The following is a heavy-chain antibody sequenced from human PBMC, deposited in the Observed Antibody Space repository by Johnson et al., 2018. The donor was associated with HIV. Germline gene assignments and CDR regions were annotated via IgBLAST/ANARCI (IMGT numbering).Heavy chain of an antibody. CDR2: ISYDGSNK. CDR3: ARYYFGAGSYYNPDAFDI. D-gene: IGHD3-10*01. Sequence: VQLVESGGGVVQPGRSLRLSCAASGFTFSSYAMHWVRQAPGKGLEWVAVISYDGSNKYYADSVKGRFTISRDNSKKTLYLQMNSLRAEDPAVYYCARYYFGAGSYYNPDAFDIWGQGTMVIVSS. J-gene: IGHJ3*02. CDR1: GFTFSSYA. V-gene: IGHV3-30-3*01.